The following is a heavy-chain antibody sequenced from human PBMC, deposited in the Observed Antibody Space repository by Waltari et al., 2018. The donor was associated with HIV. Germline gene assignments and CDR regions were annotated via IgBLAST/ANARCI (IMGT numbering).Heavy chain of an antibody. CDR3: ASGYSSSWRSDYYYYGMDV. D-gene: IGHD6-13*01. CDR2: INSDGSST. CDR1: VFTFSSYW. V-gene: IGHV3-74*01. Sequence: EVQLVESGGGLVQPGGSLRLSCAASVFTFSSYWMHWVRQAPGKGLGWVSRINSDGSSTSYADSVKGRFTISRDNAKNTLYLQMNSLRAEDTAVYYCASGYSSSWRSDYYYYGMDVWGQGTTVTVSS. J-gene: IGHJ6*02.